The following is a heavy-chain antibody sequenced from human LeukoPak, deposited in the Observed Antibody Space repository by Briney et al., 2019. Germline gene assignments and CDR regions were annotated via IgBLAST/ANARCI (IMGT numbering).Heavy chain of an antibody. D-gene: IGHD3-9*01. CDR2: INPNSGGT. Sequence: ASVKVSCKASGYTFTGYYMHWVRQTPGQGLEWMGWINPNSGGTNYAQKFQGRVTMTRDTSISTAYMELSRLRSDDTAVYYCARRVLRYFDWLLNPYYYYGMDVWGQGTTVTVSS. V-gene: IGHV1-2*02. CDR1: GYTFTGYY. CDR3: ARRVLRYFDWLLNPYYYYGMDV. J-gene: IGHJ6*02.